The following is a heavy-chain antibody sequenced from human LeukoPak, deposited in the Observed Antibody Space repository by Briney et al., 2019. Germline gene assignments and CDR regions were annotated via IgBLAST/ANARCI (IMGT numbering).Heavy chain of an antibody. J-gene: IGHJ4*02. CDR1: GFTFSSYW. CDR2: IRQDGSEK. V-gene: IGHV3-7*01. Sequence: GGSLRLSCAASGFTFSSYWMSWVRQAPGKGLEWVANIRQDGSEKYYVDSVKGRFTISRDNAKNSLYLRINSLRVEDTAVYYCARNFLGRDSSSWYWGQGTLVTVSS. CDR3: ARNFLGRDSSSWY. D-gene: IGHD6-13*01.